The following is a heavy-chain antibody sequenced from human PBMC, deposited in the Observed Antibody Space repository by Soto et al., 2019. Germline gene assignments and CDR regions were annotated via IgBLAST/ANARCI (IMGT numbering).Heavy chain of an antibody. Sequence: PSETLSLTCAVYGGSFSGYYWSWIRQPPVKGLEWIGEINHSGSTNYNPSLKSRVTISVDTSKNQFSLKLSSVTAADTAVYYCARRPYIWGSSAHFDYWGQGTLVTVSS. CDR1: GGSFSGYY. J-gene: IGHJ4*02. D-gene: IGHD3-16*01. V-gene: IGHV4-34*01. CDR2: INHSGST. CDR3: ARRPYIWGSSAHFDY.